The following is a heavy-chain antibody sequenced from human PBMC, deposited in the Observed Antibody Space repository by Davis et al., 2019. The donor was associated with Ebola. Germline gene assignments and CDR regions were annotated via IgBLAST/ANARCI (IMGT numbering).Heavy chain of an antibody. CDR1: GFTFSSYS. Sequence: GESLKISCAASGFTFSSYSMNWVRQAPGKGLEWVSSISSSSSYIYYADSVKGRFTISRDNAKNSLYLQMNSLRAEDTAVYYCARLKLEWLFSLLYFDYWGQGTLVTVSS. CDR3: ARLKLEWLFSLLYFDY. D-gene: IGHD3-3*01. CDR2: ISSSSSYI. V-gene: IGHV3-21*01. J-gene: IGHJ4*02.